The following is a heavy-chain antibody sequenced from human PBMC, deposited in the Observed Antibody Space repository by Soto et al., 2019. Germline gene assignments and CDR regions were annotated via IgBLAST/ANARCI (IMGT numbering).Heavy chain of an antibody. J-gene: IGHJ6*03. Sequence: SETLSLTCTVSGGSISSSSYYWGWIRQPPGKGLEWIGSIYYSGSTYYNPSLKSRVTISVDTSKNQFSLKLSSVTAADTAVYYCARHKGGSRYRYCGGGSCYSPYYYMDFWGKGPTVTVSS. V-gene: IGHV4-39*01. CDR2: IYYSGST. D-gene: IGHD2-15*01. CDR3: ARHKGGSRYRYCGGGSCYSPYYYMDF. CDR1: GGSISSSSYY.